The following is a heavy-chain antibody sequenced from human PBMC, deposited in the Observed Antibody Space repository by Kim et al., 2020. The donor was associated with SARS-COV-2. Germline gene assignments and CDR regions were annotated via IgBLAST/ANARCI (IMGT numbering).Heavy chain of an antibody. J-gene: IGHJ4*02. D-gene: IGHD6-13*01. CDR3: ASSQQLVLDY. Sequence: SETLSLTCTVSGGSISSSSYYWGWIRQPPGKGLEWIGSIYYSGSTYYNPSLKSRVTISVDTSKNQFSLKLSSVTAADTAVYYCASSQQLVLDYWGQGTLVTVSS. V-gene: IGHV4-39*01. CDR2: IYYSGST. CDR1: GGSISSSSYY.